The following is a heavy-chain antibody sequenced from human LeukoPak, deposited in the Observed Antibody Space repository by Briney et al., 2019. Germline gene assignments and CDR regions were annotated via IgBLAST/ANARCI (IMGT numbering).Heavy chain of an antibody. V-gene: IGHV4-34*01. Sequence: SETLSLTCAVYGGSFSGYYWSWIRQPPGKGLEWIGEINHSGSTNYNPSLKSRVTISVDTSKNQFSLKLSSVTAADTAVYYCASGSYGDYGGYWGQGTLVTVSS. CDR1: GGSFSGYY. J-gene: IGHJ4*02. CDR3: ASGSYGDYGGY. CDR2: INHSGST. D-gene: IGHD4-17*01.